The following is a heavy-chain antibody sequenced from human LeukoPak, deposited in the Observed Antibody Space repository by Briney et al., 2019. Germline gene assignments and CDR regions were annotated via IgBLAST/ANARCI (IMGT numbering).Heavy chain of an antibody. CDR2: IYYSGSA. CDR1: GGSISSSSYY. Sequence: SETLSLTCTVSGGSISSSSYYWGWIRQPPGKGLEWIGYIYYSGSAYYNPSLKSRVTISVDTSKNQFSLKLSSVTAADTAVYYCARQQYSSGWYEIDYWGQGTWVSVSS. D-gene: IGHD6-19*01. J-gene: IGHJ4*02. V-gene: IGHV4-39*01. CDR3: ARQQYSSGWYEIDY.